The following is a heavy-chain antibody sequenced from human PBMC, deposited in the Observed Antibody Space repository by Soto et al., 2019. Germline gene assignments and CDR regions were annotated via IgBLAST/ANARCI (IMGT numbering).Heavy chain of an antibody. CDR3: ARDIWSGDYKWFDS. J-gene: IGHJ5*01. CDR2: ISNDGGAQ. D-gene: IGHD3-3*01. Sequence: QVQLVESGGGVVQPGRSLRLSCAASTLTVSRYGIQWVRQAPGKGLEWVAFISNDGGAQYYADSVEGRFTISRDNSKNTVALQMNSLRVEDTAVYYCARDIWSGDYKWFDSWCQGTLVTVSS. V-gene: IGHV3-30*03. CDR1: TLTVSRYG.